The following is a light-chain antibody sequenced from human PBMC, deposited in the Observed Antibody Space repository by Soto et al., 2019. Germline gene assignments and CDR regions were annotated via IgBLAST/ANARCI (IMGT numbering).Light chain of an antibody. Sequence: EIVVTQSPGTLSLSPGERATLSCRASQSISNDHLAWYQQKPGQAPRLLIYGTSNRATGGIADRFSGSGSWTDFTLTISRLEPEDFAVYYCQYYGSSVTFAGGTKVEIK. V-gene: IGKV3-20*01. CDR2: GTS. CDR1: QSISNDH. J-gene: IGKJ4*01. CDR3: QYYGSSVT.